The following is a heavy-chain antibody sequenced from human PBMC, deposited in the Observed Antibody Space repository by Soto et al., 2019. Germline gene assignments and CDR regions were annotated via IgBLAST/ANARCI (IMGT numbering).Heavy chain of an antibody. J-gene: IGHJ5*02. CDR1: GFTFSNYA. Sequence: HPGGSLRLSCAASGFTFSNYAMSWVRLAPGKGLEWVSAISGSGGSTYYADSVKGRFTISRDNSKNTLYLQMNSLRAEDTAVYYCAKLGYCSSTSCYTGWNWFDPWGQGTLVTSPQ. CDR3: AKLGYCSSTSCYTGWNWFDP. D-gene: IGHD2-2*02. V-gene: IGHV3-23*01. CDR2: ISGSGGST.